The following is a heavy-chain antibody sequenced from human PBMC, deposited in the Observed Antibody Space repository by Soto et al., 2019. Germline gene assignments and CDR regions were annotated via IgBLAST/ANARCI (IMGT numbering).Heavy chain of an antibody. CDR2: MYWHDDK. Sequence: SGPTLVNTTQTLTLTCTFSGFSLPNTGVTVGWIRQPPGKALEWLALMYWHDDKRYNPSLRNRLPIAKDTSKNRVVRTLANVGPLDTATHFCAHTHVQILTGPFDAAGHGTLVPVSS. CDR3: AHTHVQILTGPFDA. J-gene: IGHJ5*01. V-gene: IGHV2-5*01. CDR1: GFSLPNTGVT. D-gene: IGHD3-9*01.